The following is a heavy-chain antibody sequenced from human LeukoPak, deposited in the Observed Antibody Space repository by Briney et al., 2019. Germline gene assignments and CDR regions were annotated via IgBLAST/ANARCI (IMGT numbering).Heavy chain of an antibody. CDR2: INHSGST. J-gene: IGHJ3*02. V-gene: IGHV4-34*01. CDR3: ARGLIYCGGDCYRAFDI. CDR1: GGSFSGYY. D-gene: IGHD2-21*02. Sequence: SETLSLTCAVYGGSFSGYYWSWIRQPPGKGLEWIGEINHSGSTNYNPSLKSRVTISVDTSKNQFSLKLSSVTAADTAVYYCARGLIYCGGDCYRAFDIWGQGTMVTVSS.